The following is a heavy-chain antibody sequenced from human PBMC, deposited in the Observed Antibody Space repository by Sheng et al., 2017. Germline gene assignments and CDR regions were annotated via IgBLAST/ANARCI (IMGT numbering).Heavy chain of an antibody. CDR2: IYHSGST. Sequence: QVQLQESGPGLVKPSETLSLTCAVSGYSISSGYYWGWIRQPPGKGLEWIGSIYHSGSTYYNPSLKSRVTISVDTSKNQFSLKLSSVTAADTAVYYCARDSGITIFGVEVSIVWGQGTTVTSP. V-gene: IGHV4-38-2*01. CDR3: ARDSGITIFGVEVSIV. CDR1: GYSISSGYY. J-gene: IGHJ6*02. D-gene: IGHD3-3*01.